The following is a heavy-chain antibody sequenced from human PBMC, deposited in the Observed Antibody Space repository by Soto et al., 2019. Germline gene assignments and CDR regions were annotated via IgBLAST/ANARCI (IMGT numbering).Heavy chain of an antibody. J-gene: IGHJ6*02. CDR1: GGSISSGGYY. D-gene: IGHD1-26*01. Sequence: QVQLQESGPGLVKPSQTLSLTCTVSGGSISSGGYYWSWIRQHPGQGLEWIVYIYYSGSTYYNPSLTSRVTISVYTSKNQFSLKLSSVTAADTAVYYCARDHSSGDYYYGMDVWGQGTTVTVSS. V-gene: IGHV4-31*03. CDR3: ARDHSSGDYYYGMDV. CDR2: IYYSGST.